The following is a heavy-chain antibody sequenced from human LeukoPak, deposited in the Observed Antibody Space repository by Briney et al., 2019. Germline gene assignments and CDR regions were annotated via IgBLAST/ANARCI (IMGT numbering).Heavy chain of an antibody. CDR2: INPSGGST. V-gene: IGHV1-46*01. CDR3: ARDGTVTAHFDY. D-gene: IGHD4-17*01. J-gene: IGHJ4*02. Sequence: ASVKVSCKASGYTFTSYYMHWVRQAPGQGLEWMGMINPSGGSTSYAQKFQGRVTMTRDTSTSTAYMELRSLRSDDTAVYYCARDGTVTAHFDYWGQGTLVTVSS. CDR1: GYTFTSYY.